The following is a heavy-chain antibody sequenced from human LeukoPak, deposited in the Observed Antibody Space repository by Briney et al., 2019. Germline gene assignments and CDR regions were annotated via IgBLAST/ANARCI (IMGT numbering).Heavy chain of an antibody. CDR3: AKEGGSGSYHSYYYYYGMDV. J-gene: IGHJ6*02. V-gene: IGHV3-23*01. D-gene: IGHD3-10*01. CDR1: GFTFSSYA. Sequence: GGSLRLSCAASGFTFSSYAMSWVRQAPGKGLEWVSAISGSGGSTYYADAVKDRFTISRDNSKNTVYLQMNSLRGEDTAVYYCAKEGGSGSYHSYYYYYGMDVWGQGTTVTVSS. CDR2: ISGSGGST.